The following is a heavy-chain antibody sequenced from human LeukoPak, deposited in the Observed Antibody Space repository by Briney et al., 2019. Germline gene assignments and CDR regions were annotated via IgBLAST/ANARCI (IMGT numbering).Heavy chain of an antibody. CDR3: VRGDPFDY. V-gene: IGHV4-30-4*07. CDR1: GDSITTGGYS. D-gene: IGHD2-21*02. Sequence: SETLSLTCAVSGDSITTGGYSWSWIRQPPGKALEWIAYFYYGGNTDYNPSLRSRLTVSVDASKNQLSLKLTSVTAADTAVYYCVRGDPFDYWGQGTLVTVSS. CDR2: FYYGGNT. J-gene: IGHJ4*02.